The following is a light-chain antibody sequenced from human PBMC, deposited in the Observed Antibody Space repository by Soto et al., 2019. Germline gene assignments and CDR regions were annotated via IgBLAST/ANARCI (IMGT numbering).Light chain of an antibody. CDR2: AAS. V-gene: IGKV1-8*01. Sequence: AIRMTQSPSSFSASTGDRVTITCRASQGISSYLAWYQQKPGKAPKLLIYAASTLQSGVPSRFSDSGSGTDFTLTISCLQSEDFATYYCQQYNSYSPWTFGQGTKVEIK. CDR1: QGISSY. CDR3: QQYNSYSPWT. J-gene: IGKJ1*01.